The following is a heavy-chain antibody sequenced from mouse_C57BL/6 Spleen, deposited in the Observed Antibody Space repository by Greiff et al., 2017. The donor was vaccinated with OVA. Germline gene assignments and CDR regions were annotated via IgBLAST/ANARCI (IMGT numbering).Heavy chain of an antibody. V-gene: IGHV1-69*01. CDR1: GYTFTSYW. D-gene: IGHD2-5*01. CDR3: ARSLYSNYVAY. CDR2: IDPSDSYT. Sequence: QVQLQQPGAELVMPGASVKLSCKASGYTFTSYWMHWVKQRPGQGLEWIGEIDPSDSYTNYNQKFKGKSTLTVDKSSSTAYMQLSSLTSEDSAVYYCARSLYSNYVAYWGQGTLVTVSA. J-gene: IGHJ3*01.